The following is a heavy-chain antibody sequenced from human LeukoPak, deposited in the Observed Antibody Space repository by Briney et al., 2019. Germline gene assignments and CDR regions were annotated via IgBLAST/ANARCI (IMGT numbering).Heavy chain of an antibody. J-gene: IGHJ4*02. CDR1: GFTFSSYS. D-gene: IGHD6-6*01. CDR2: ISSSSSTI. V-gene: IGHV3-48*01. CDR3: AKGGQEYSSSSLDY. Sequence: GGSLRLSCAASGFTFSSYSMNWVRQAPGKGLEWVSYISSSSSTIYYADSVKGRFTISRDNSKNTLYPQMNSLRAEDTAVYYCAKGGQEYSSSSLDYWGQGTLVTVSS.